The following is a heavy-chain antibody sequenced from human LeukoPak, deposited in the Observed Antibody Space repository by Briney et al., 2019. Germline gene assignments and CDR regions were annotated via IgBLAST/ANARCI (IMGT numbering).Heavy chain of an antibody. J-gene: IGHJ5*02. Sequence: SETLSLTCTVSGGSISSSSCYWGWIRQPPGKGLEWIGSIYYSGSTYYKPSLKSRVTISVDTSKNQFSLKLSSVTAADTAVYYCARDLGYYYDSSGYRAFDPWGQGTLVTVSS. V-gene: IGHV4-39*07. D-gene: IGHD3-22*01. CDR1: GGSISSSSCY. CDR3: ARDLGYYYDSSGYRAFDP. CDR2: IYYSGST.